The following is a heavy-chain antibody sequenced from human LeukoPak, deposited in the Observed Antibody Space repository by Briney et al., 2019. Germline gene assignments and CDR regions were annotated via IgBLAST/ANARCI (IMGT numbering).Heavy chain of an antibody. V-gene: IGHV3-23*01. CDR1: GFTFSING. Sequence: PGGSLRLSCAASGFTFSINGMNWVRQAPGKGLEWVSTISGTTGITYYADSVKGRFTISRDNAKNSLYLQMNSLRVEDTALYYCARAQTYGDSRLLLDYWGQGTLVTVSS. CDR3: ARAQTYGDSRLLLDY. D-gene: IGHD2-21*02. CDR2: ISGTTGIT. J-gene: IGHJ4*02.